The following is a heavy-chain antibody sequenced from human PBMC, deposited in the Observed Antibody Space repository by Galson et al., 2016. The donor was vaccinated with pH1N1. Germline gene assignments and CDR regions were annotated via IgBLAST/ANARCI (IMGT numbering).Heavy chain of an antibody. D-gene: IGHD4-17*01. V-gene: IGHV3-23*01. CDR1: GSNSDYN. CDR3: SKGGYGDYGLDVFDI. CDR2: ISGSGGRK. Sequence: SLRLSCAASGSNSDYNMNWVRLAPGKGLEWVSSISGSGGRKHYADSVQGGFIISSDNSKNTLYLQMNSLRAGDTALYFCSKGGYGDYGLDVFDIWGQGTMVIVSS. J-gene: IGHJ3*02.